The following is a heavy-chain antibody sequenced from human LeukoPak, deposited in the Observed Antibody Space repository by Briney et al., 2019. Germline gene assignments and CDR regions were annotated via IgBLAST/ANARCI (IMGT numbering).Heavy chain of an antibody. Sequence: GGSLRLSCAASGFTFIRSAMTWVRHTPGKGLEWVSTITGSGENTYYADSVKGRFTISRDNSKNTLYLQMNSLRAEDTAVYYCAKDLLSGGNCYSIFHYWGQGTLVTVSS. D-gene: IGHD2-15*01. V-gene: IGHV3-23*01. J-gene: IGHJ4*02. CDR2: ITGSGENT. CDR3: AKDLLSGGNCYSIFHY. CDR1: GFTFIRSA.